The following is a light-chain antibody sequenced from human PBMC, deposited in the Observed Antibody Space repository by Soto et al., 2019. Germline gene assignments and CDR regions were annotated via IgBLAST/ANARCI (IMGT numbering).Light chain of an antibody. CDR3: SSYTSSSTLV. Sequence: QSVLTQPASVSGSPGQSITISCTGTSSDVGGYNYVSWYQQHPGKAPKLMIYEVSNRPSGVSNRFSGSKSGNTASLTISALQAEDEADYSCSSYTSSSTLVFGAGTKVTVL. CDR1: SSDVGGYNY. J-gene: IGLJ1*01. V-gene: IGLV2-14*01. CDR2: EVS.